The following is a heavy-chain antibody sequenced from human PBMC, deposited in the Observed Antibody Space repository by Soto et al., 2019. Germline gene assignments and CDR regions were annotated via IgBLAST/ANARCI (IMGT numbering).Heavy chain of an antibody. D-gene: IGHD3-3*01. CDR1: GFTFSSYG. CDR2: ISYDVSNK. Sequence: PGGSLRLSCAASGFTFSSYGMHWVRQAPGKGLEWVAVISYDVSNKYYADSVKGRFTISRDNSKNTLYLQMNSLRAEDTAVYYCAKDFAGYYDFWSGDGRYYYYGMDVWGQGTRVTVSS. CDR3: AKDFAGYYDFWSGDGRYYYYGMDV. V-gene: IGHV3-30*18. J-gene: IGHJ6*02.